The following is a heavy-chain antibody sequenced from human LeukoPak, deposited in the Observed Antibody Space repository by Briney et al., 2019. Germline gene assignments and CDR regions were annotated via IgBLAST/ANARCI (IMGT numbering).Heavy chain of an antibody. J-gene: IGHJ4*02. Sequence: ASVKVSCKASGYTFIDYYMHWVRQAPGQGLEWMGWINPNSGGTNSAQKFQGRVTMTRDTSISTAYMELSRLRSDDAAVYYCARVSDSSSLYSPSDYWGQGTLVTVSS. CDR3: ARVSDSSSLYSPSDY. CDR2: INPNSGGT. D-gene: IGHD6-13*01. CDR1: GYTFIDYY. V-gene: IGHV1-2*02.